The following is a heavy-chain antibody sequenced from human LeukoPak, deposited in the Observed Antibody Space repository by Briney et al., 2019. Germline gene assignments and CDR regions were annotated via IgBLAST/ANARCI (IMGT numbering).Heavy chain of an antibody. J-gene: IGHJ4*02. V-gene: IGHV7-4-1*01. CDR2: INTNTGNP. D-gene: IGHD2-15*01. CDR1: GYIFTSYA. Sequence: ASVKVSCKASGYIFTSYAMNWVRQAPGQGLEWMGWINTNTGNPTYAQGFTGRFVFSLDTSVSTAYLQIRSLKAEDTAVHYCARSMGSWSLKGFDYWGQGTLVTVSS. CDR3: ARSMGSWSLKGFDY.